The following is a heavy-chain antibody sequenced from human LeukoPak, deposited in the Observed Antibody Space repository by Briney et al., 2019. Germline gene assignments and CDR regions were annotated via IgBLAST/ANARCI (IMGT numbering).Heavy chain of an antibody. D-gene: IGHD3-3*01. CDR2: IYTSGST. Sequence: SETLSLTCTVSGGSISSYYWGWIRQPAGKGLEWIGRIYTSGSTNYNPSLKSRVTMSVDTPKNQFSLKLSTVTAADTAVYYCARGDSWTEDYGMDVWGQGTTVTVSS. CDR3: ARGDSWTEDYGMDV. CDR1: GGSISSYY. V-gene: IGHV4-4*07. J-gene: IGHJ6*02.